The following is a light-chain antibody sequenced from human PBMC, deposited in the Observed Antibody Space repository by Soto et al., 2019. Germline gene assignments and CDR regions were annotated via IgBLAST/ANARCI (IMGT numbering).Light chain of an antibody. CDR1: SSDVGGYNY. J-gene: IGLJ3*02. Sequence: QSALTQPPSASGSPGQSVTISCTGTSSDVGGYNYVSWYQQHPGKAPILMIYEVDKRPSGVPDRFSGSKSGNPASLTVSGLQAEDEADYYCTSYSGSNNVVFGGGTKRTVL. V-gene: IGLV2-8*01. CDR2: EVD. CDR3: TSYSGSNNVV.